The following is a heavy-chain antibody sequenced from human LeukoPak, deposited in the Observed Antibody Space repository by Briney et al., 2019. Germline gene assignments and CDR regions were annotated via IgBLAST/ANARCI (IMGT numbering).Heavy chain of an antibody. CDR2: ISGSGGST. D-gene: IGHD3-22*01. V-gene: IGHV3-23*01. CDR3: VKGRRSHYYDSSGYLHAFDI. J-gene: IGHJ3*02. CDR1: GFTFSSYA. Sequence: GGSLRLSCAASGFTFSSYAMSWVRQAPGKGLEWVSAISGSGGSTYYADSVKGRFTISRDNSKNTLYLQMNSLRAEDTAVYYRVKGRRSHYYDSSGYLHAFDIWGQGTMVTVSS.